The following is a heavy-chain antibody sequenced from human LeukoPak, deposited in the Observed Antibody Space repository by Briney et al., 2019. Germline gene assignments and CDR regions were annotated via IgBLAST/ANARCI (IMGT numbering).Heavy chain of an antibody. Sequence: GGSLRLSCAASGFTFSGYSMNWVRQAPGKGLEWVSSISTTSAYIYYADSVKGRLTTSRDNAKSSLYLEMNSLRAEDTAVYYCAKEERPIVVIAAAIIDYWGQGTLVTVSS. CDR1: GFTFSGYS. CDR3: AKEERPIVVIAAAIIDY. V-gene: IGHV3-21*04. CDR2: ISTTSAYI. J-gene: IGHJ4*02. D-gene: IGHD2-2*01.